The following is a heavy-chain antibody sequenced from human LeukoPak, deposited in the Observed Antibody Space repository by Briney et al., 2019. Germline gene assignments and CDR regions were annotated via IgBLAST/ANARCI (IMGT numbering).Heavy chain of an antibody. CDR3: ASGADTAMASDAFDI. Sequence: SETLPLTCTVSGGSISSSSYYWGWIRQPPGKGLEWIGSIYYSGSTYYNPSLKSRVTISVDTSKNQFSLKLSSVTAADTAVYYCASGADTAMASDAFDIWGQGTMVTVSS. CDR2: IYYSGST. CDR1: GGSISSSSYY. D-gene: IGHD5-18*01. V-gene: IGHV4-39*01. J-gene: IGHJ3*02.